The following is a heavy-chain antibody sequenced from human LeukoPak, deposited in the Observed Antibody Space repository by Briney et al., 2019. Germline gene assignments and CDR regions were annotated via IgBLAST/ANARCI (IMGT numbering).Heavy chain of an antibody. CDR3: ARQGVPAATYYYYYYMDV. D-gene: IGHD2-2*01. V-gene: IGHV4-39*01. CDR1: GGSISSSSYY. CDR2: IYYSGST. J-gene: IGHJ6*03. Sequence: SETLSLTCTVSGGSISSSSYYWGWIRQPPGKGLEWIGSIYYSGSTYYNPSLKSRVTISVDTSKNQFSLKLSSVTAADTAVYYCARQGVPAATYYYYYYMDVWGKGTTVTVSS.